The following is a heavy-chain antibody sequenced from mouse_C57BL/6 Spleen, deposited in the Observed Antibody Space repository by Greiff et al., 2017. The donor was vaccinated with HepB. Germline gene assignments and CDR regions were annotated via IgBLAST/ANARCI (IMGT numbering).Heavy chain of an antibody. CDR1: GFTFSSYA. V-gene: IGHV5-9-1*02. CDR3: TRELLRYWYFDV. J-gene: IGHJ1*03. D-gene: IGHD1-1*01. Sequence: EVQLVESGEGLVKPGGSLKLSCAASGFTFSSYAMSWVRQTPEKRLEWVAYISSGGDYIYYADTVKGRFTISRDNARNTLYLQMSSLKSEDTAMYYCTRELLRYWYFDVWGTGTTVTVSS. CDR2: ISSGGDYI.